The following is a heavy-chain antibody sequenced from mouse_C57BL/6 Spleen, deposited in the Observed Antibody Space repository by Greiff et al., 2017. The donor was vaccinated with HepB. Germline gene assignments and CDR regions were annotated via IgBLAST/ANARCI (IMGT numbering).Heavy chain of an antibody. CDR3: ARGIYYGNSDYAMDY. CDR1: GYTFTDYN. V-gene: IGHV1-22*01. J-gene: IGHJ4*01. CDR2: INPNNGGT. Sequence: VQLQQSGPELVKPGASVKMSCKASGYTFTDYNMHWVKQSHGKSLEWFGYINPNNGGTSYNQKFKGKATLTVNKSSSTAYMELRSLTSEDSAVYYCARGIYYGNSDYAMDYWGQGTSVTVSS. D-gene: IGHD2-1*01.